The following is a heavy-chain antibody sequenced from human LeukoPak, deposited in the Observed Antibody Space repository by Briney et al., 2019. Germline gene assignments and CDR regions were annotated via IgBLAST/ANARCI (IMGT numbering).Heavy chain of an antibody. V-gene: IGHV1-46*01. CDR1: GYTFTSYY. CDR3: ARALRGGDYYGSGSPPGY. D-gene: IGHD3-10*01. CDR2: INPSGGST. Sequence: ASVKVSCKASGYTFTSYYMHWVRQAPGQGLEWMGIINPSGGSTSYAQKFQGRVTMTRDMSTSTAYMELRSLRSDDTAVYYCARALRGGDYYGSGSPPGYWGQGTLVTVSS. J-gene: IGHJ4*02.